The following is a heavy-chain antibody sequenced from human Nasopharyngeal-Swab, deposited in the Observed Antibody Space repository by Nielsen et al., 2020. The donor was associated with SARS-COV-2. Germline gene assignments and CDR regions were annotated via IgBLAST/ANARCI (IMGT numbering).Heavy chain of an antibody. CDR1: GGSISSGDYY. V-gene: IGHV4-30-4*01. J-gene: IGHJ5*02. CDR3: ARRDESTITIFGVVITKGWFDP. CDR2: IYYSGST. D-gene: IGHD3-3*01. Sequence: SETLSLTCTVSGGSISSGDYYWSWIRQPPGKGLEWIGYIYYSGSTYYTPSLKSRVTISVDTSKNQFSLKLSSVTAADTAVYYCARRDESTITIFGVVITKGWFDPWGQGTLVTVSS.